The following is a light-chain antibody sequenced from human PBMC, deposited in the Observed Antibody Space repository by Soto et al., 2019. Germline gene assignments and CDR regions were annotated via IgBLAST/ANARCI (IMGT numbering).Light chain of an antibody. Sequence: EIVLTQSPGTLSLSLGERATLSCRASQSVSNNFLAWYQQKPGQAPRLLIYGASSRATGIPDRFSGSGSGTDFTLTISRLETEDFGVYYCQQYNSYLWTFGQGTKVDIK. CDR2: GAS. J-gene: IGKJ1*01. CDR1: QSVSNNF. V-gene: IGKV3-20*01. CDR3: QQYNSYLWT.